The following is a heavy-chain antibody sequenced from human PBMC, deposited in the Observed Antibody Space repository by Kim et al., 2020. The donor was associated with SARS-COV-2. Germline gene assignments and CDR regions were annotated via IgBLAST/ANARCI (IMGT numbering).Heavy chain of an antibody. V-gene: IGHV4-34*01. J-gene: IGHJ5*02. CDR3: ARGRTGCSSTSCLGWFDP. CDR2: INHSGST. Sequence: SETLSLTCAVYGGSFSGYYWSWIRQPPGKGLEWIGEINHSGSTNYNPSLKSRVTISVDTSKNQFSLKLSSVTAADTAVYYCARGRTGCSSTSCLGWFDPWGQRTLVTVSS. CDR1: GGSFSGYY. D-gene: IGHD2-2*01.